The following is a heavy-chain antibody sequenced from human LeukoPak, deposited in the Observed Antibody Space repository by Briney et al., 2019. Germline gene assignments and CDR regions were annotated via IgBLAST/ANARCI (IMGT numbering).Heavy chain of an antibody. CDR3: AKDRDPPDWYFDL. J-gene: IGHJ2*01. CDR1: GFTFDDCA. V-gene: IGHV3-43*02. CDR2: ISGDGGST. Sequence: GGPLRLLCAASGFTFDDCAMHCLRQAPGKALEGVSLISGDGGSTYYADSVKGQFTISRDNNKNSLYLQMNSLRTEDTALYYCAKDRDPPDWYFDLWGRGTLVTVSS.